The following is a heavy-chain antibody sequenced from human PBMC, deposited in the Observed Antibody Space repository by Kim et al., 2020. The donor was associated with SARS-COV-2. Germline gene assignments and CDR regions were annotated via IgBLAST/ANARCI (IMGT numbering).Heavy chain of an antibody. CDR3: ARMKTHYYGMDV. Sequence: YYNPSLKSRATISVDTSKNQFSLKVNSVTAADTAVYYCARMKTHYYGMDVWGQGTTVTISS. J-gene: IGHJ6*02. V-gene: IGHV4-31*02.